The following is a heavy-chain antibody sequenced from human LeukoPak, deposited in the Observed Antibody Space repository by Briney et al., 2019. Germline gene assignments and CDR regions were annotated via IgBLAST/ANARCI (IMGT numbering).Heavy chain of an antibody. J-gene: IGHJ4*02. CDR2: ISSSSSYI. CDR1: GFTFSSYS. V-gene: IGHV3-21*01. CDR3: ARYCGGDCYSGY. Sequence: GGSLRLSCAASGFTFSSYSMNWVRQAPGKGLEWVSSISSSSSYIYYADSVKGRFTISRDNAKNSLYLQMNSLRAEDTAVYYCARYCGGDCYSGYWGQGTLVTVSS. D-gene: IGHD2-21*02.